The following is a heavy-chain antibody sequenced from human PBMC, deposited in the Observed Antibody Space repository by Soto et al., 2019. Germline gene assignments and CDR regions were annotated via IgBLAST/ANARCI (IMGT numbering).Heavy chain of an antibody. Sequence: PGESLKISCKGSGYSFTSYWIGWVRQMPGKGLEWMGIIYPGDSDTRYSPSFQGQVTISADKSISTAYLQWSSLKASDTAMYYCARTIAALPEGYYYYGMDVWGQRTTVTVSS. CDR2: IYPGDSDT. CDR1: GYSFTSYW. J-gene: IGHJ6*02. D-gene: IGHD6-13*01. V-gene: IGHV5-51*01. CDR3: ARTIAALPEGYYYYGMDV.